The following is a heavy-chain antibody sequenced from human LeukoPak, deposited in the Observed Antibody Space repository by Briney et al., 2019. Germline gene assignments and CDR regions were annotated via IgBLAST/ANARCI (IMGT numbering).Heavy chain of an antibody. V-gene: IGHV3-23*01. CDR2: ISGSGGST. CDR1: GFTFSSYA. Sequence: GGSLRLSCAASGFTFSSYAMHWVRQAPGKGLEWVSAISGSGGSTYYADSVKGRFTISRDNSKNTLYLQMNSLRAEDTAVYYCAKEATTMYYYDSSGYTDYWGQGTLVTVSS. D-gene: IGHD3-22*01. CDR3: AKEATTMYYYDSSGYTDY. J-gene: IGHJ4*02.